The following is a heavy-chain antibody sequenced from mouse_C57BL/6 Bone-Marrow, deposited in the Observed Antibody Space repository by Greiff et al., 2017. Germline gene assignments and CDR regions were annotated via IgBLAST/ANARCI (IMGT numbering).Heavy chain of an antibody. CDR1: GYTFTSYW. Sequence: QVQLQQPGAELVKPGASVKVSCKASGYTFTSYWMHWVKQRPGQGLEWIGRIHPSDSDTNYNQKFKGKATLTVDKSSSTAYMQRSSLTSEDSAVYYCATVSSGTTWFAYWGQGTLVTVSA. V-gene: IGHV1-74*01. CDR3: ATVSSGTTWFAY. D-gene: IGHD3-2*02. CDR2: IHPSDSDT. J-gene: IGHJ3*01.